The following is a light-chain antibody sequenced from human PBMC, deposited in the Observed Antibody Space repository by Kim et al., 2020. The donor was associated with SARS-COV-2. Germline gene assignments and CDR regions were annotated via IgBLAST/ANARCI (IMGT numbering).Light chain of an antibody. CDR1: IGHSSYA. V-gene: IGLV4-69*01. Sequence: LGASVKLTCTLGIGHSSYAIAWHQQQPEKGPRYLMKLNSDGSHSKGDGIPDRFSGSSSGAERYLTISSLQSEDEADYYCQTWGTGVFGGGTQLTVL. CDR3: QTWGTGV. CDR2: LNSDGSH. J-gene: IGLJ2*01.